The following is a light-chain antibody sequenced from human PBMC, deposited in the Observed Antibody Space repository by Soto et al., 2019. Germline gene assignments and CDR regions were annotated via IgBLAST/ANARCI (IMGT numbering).Light chain of an antibody. CDR3: HQYNSWPRGT. V-gene: IGKV1-39*01. Sequence: DIQMTQSPSSLSASVGDTVTFTCRASQSISEYLNWYQQKPGKAPRLLIYAASNLDNGVPSRFSGSGSGTTFTLTIRSLQPEDSAVYYCHQYNSWPRGTFGPGTKVEIK. J-gene: IGKJ3*01. CDR2: AAS. CDR1: QSISEY.